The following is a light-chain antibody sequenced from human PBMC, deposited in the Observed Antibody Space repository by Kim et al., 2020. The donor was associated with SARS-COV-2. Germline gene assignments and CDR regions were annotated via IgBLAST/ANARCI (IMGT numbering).Light chain of an antibody. CDR2: KDT. J-gene: IGLJ3*02. Sequence: SYELTQPPSVSLSPGQTARITCSGDALPKQYAYWFQQMPGQAPVLVIYKDTERPSGIPERFSGSTSGTTVTLTISGVQAEDEADYYCQSADSSDTFWVFGGGTKLTVL. CDR1: ALPKQY. CDR3: QSADSSDTFWV. V-gene: IGLV3-25*03.